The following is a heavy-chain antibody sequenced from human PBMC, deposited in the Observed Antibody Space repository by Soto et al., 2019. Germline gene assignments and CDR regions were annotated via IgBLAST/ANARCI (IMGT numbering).Heavy chain of an antibody. D-gene: IGHD5-18*01. V-gene: IGHV4-30-4*01. CDR2: ISGSGST. CDR3: ATERAYTYGYFDN. Sequence: PSETLSLTCTVSGGSVSSGYNYWSWIRQSPGKGLEWIGYISGSGSTGYNPSLKNRLTMSVDRSKNQFTLRLTSVTAADTAVYFCATERAYTYGYFDNWGQGTQVTVSS. CDR1: GGSVSSGYNY. J-gene: IGHJ4*02.